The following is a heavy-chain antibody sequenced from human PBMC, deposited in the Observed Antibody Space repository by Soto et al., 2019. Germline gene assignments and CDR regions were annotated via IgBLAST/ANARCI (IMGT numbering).Heavy chain of an antibody. CDR1: GFTFSGYG. J-gene: IGHJ4*02. CDR2: LANDGSYQ. V-gene: IGHV3-30*02. CDR3: AISIGGSSYYPPDY. D-gene: IGHD2-15*01. Sequence: QVQLVESGGGVVQPGGSLRLSCAASGFTFSGYGMHWVRQSPGEGLEWVAILANDGSYQYYAESVKGRFTISRDNSKNTLYLQMDSLRPEDTAVYYCAISIGGSSYYPPDYWGQGTLVTLSS.